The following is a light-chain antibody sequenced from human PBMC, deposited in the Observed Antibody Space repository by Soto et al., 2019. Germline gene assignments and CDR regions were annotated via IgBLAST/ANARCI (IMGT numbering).Light chain of an antibody. V-gene: IGKV3-15*01. CDR1: QSVSSN. CDR3: QQSFSVPIT. J-gene: IGKJ5*01. CDR2: GAP. Sequence: EIVMTQSPATLSVSPGERATLXWRASQSVSSNLAWYQQKPGQAPRLLIYGAPTRATGIPARFSGSGSGTDFTLTIIRLQPEDFATYYCQQSFSVPITFGQGTRLEIK.